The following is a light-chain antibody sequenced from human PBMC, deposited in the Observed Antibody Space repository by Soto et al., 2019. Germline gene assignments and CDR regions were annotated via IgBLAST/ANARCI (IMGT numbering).Light chain of an antibody. Sequence: QSALTQPASVSGSPGQSITISCTGTSRDVGGYNYVSWYQQHPDQAPKLLIFEVNKRPSGVPDRFSASKSGNTASLTVSGLQAEDEADYYCCSYAGSNTLIFGGGTKLTVL. J-gene: IGLJ2*01. CDR1: SRDVGGYNY. V-gene: IGLV2-8*01. CDR3: CSYAGSNTLI. CDR2: EVN.